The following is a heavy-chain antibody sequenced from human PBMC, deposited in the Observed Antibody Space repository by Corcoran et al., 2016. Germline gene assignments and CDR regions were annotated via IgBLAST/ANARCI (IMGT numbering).Heavy chain of an antibody. Sequence: EVQLVESGGGLVKPGGSLRLSCAASGFTFSNAWMSWVRQAPGNGLEWVGRIKSKTDGGTTDYAAPVKGRFTISRDDSKNTLYLKMNSLKAEDTAVYYCNTALGRYFDWLSTDYYYGMDVWGQGTTVTVSS. CDR2: IKSKTDGGTT. V-gene: IGHV3-15*01. CDR3: NTALGRYFDWLSTDYYYGMDV. D-gene: IGHD3-9*01. CDR1: GFTFSNAW. J-gene: IGHJ6*02.